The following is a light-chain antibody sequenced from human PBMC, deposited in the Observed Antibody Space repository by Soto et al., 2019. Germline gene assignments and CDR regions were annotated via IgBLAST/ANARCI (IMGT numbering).Light chain of an antibody. CDR2: DAS. J-gene: IGKJ4*01. CDR1: HDISNF. V-gene: IGKV1-33*01. Sequence: DFQLTQSPSSLSASVGDRVTITCQASHDISNFLNWYQQRPGKAPNLLIYDASNLQTGVPSRFSGGGSGTHFTLIISSLQPEDVATYYCQLYDSLPLLTFGGGTKVEIK. CDR3: QLYDSLPLLT.